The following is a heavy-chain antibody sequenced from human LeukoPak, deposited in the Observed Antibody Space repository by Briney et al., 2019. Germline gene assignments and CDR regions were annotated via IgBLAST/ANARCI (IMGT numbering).Heavy chain of an antibody. CDR1: GFTFSNYM. V-gene: IGHV3-74*01. Sequence: GGSLRLSCAASGFTFSNYMMHWVRQAPGKGLVWVSRIKSDGITITYADSVKGRFTISRDNAKNSLYLQMNSLRAEDTALYYCAREGYGDYATFDYWGQGTLVTVSS. CDR3: AREGYGDYATFDY. D-gene: IGHD4-17*01. CDR2: IKSDGITI. J-gene: IGHJ4*02.